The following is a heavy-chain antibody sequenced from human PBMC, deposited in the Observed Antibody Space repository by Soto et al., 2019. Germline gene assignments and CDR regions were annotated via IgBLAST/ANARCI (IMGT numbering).Heavy chain of an antibody. J-gene: IGHJ5*02. CDR2: IGGSGSSA. CDR1: GFTFKNFA. D-gene: IGHD3-10*01. Sequence: GGSLRLSCAASGFTFKNFAVSWVRQAPGKGMEWVSAIGGSGSSANYADSVKGRYTVSRDDSKSTLYLQVSGLRVDDTALYYCAKDAVAYNGEWDWFDLWGQGTLVTSPQ. V-gene: IGHV3-23*01. CDR3: AKDAVAYNGEWDWFDL.